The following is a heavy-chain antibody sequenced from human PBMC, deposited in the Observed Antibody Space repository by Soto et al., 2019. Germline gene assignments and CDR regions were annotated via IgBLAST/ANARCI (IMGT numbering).Heavy chain of an antibody. J-gene: IGHJ6*02. CDR2: TYYRSKWYN. D-gene: IGHD5-18*01. Sequence: HSHTLSLPCAISGDSVSSNSAAWNLIRQSPSRGLEWLGRTYYRSKWYNDYAVSVKSRITINPDTSKNQFSLQLNSVTAADTAVYYCARLPDVDTAMVTFLDVWGQGTTVTVSS. CDR1: GDSVSSNSAA. V-gene: IGHV6-1*01. CDR3: ARLPDVDTAMVTFLDV.